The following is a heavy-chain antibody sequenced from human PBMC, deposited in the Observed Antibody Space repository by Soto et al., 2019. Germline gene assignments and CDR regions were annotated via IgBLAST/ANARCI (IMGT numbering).Heavy chain of an antibody. V-gene: IGHV3-48*02. J-gene: IGHJ6*02. D-gene: IGHD3-10*01. CDR1: GLTFSNYN. Sequence: EVQLVESGGGLVQPGGSLRLSCAAYGLTFSNYNMNWVRQAPGKGLEWVSHISGNSRTIYYADSVKGRFTISRDNAQNSLYLQMNSLRDEDTAVYYCAIFEASGPLDDWGQGTTVTVSS. CDR3: AIFEASGPLDD. CDR2: ISGNSRTI.